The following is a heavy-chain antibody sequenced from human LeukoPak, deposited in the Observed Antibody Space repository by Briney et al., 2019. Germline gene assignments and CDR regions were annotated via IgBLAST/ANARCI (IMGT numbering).Heavy chain of an antibody. Sequence: PGGSLRLSCAASGFTFSSYSMNWVRQAPGKGLEWVSYISSSSSTIYYADSVKGRFTISRDNSKNTLYLQMNSLRAGDTAVYYCARDDYYDSSGYYYPGFKYWGQGTLVTVSS. CDR1: GFTFSSYS. V-gene: IGHV3-48*01. J-gene: IGHJ4*02. D-gene: IGHD3-22*01. CDR3: ARDDYYDSSGYYYPGFKY. CDR2: ISSSSSTI.